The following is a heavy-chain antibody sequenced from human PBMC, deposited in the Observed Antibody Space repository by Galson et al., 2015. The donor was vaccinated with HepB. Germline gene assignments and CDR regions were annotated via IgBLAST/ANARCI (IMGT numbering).Heavy chain of an antibody. D-gene: IGHD2/OR15-2a*01. CDR1: GYTFTSYD. CDR3: ATLYPLPLGDAFDI. V-gene: IGHV1-8*01. J-gene: IGHJ3*02. Sequence: SVKVSCKASGYTFTSYDINWVRQATGQGLEWMGWMNPNSGNTGYAQKFQGRVTMTRNTSISTAYMELSSLRSEDTAVYYCATLYPLPLGDAFDIWGQGTMVTVSS. CDR2: MNPNSGNT.